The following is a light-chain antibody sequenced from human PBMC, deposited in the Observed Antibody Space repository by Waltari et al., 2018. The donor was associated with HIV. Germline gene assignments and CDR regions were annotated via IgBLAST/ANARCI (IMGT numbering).Light chain of an antibody. CDR1: SSTIATTH. J-gene: IGLJ3*02. Sequence: QSLFTQPPSVSAAPGPKVTISCSGSSSTIATTHVSWYQQIPGTAPKLLIFDNNKRPSEIPDRCSGSKSGTSATLGITGLQTGDEADYYCGSWDSSLSVWVFGGGTKLTVL. CDR3: GSWDSSLSVWV. V-gene: IGLV1-51*01. CDR2: DNN.